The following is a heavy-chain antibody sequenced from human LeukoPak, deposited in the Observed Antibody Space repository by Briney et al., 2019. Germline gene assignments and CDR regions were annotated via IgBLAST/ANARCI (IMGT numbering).Heavy chain of an antibody. Sequence: GGSLRLSCEVSGFTFSSYSMNWVHQAPGKGLDWVSSINSYSSDIYYADSVKGRSTISRDNAKNSLHLQMNSLRAEDTAVYYCARKRSPGAFDIWGQGTMVTVSS. CDR1: GFTFSSYS. CDR3: ARKRSPGAFDI. V-gene: IGHV3-21*01. J-gene: IGHJ3*02. CDR2: INSYSSDI.